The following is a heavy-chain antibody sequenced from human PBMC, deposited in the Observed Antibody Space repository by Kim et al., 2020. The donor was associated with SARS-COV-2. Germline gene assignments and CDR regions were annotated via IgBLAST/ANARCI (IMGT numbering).Heavy chain of an antibody. CDR1: GFTFSSYA. D-gene: IGHD4-17*01. V-gene: IGHV3-23*01. J-gene: IGHJ6*02. CDR3: AKDQGRDVYGDLLYGMDV. CDR2: ISGSGGST. Sequence: GGSLRLSCAASGFTFSSYAMSWVRQAPGKGLEWVSAISGSGGSTYYADSVKGRFTISRDNSKNTLYLQMNSLRAEDTAVYYCAKDQGRDVYGDLLYGMDVWGQGTTVTVSS.